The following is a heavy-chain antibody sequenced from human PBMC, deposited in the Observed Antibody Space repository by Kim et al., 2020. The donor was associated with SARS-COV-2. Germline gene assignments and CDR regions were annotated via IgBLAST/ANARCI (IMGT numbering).Heavy chain of an antibody. Sequence: ETLSLTCTVSGGSISSSSYYWGWIRQPPGKGLEWIGNIYYSGSTYYNPSLKSRVTISVDTSKNQFSLKLSSVTAADTAVYYCASRGVTMIVVVTGVDAFDIWGQGTMVTVSS. V-gene: IGHV4-39*01. CDR2: IYYSGST. J-gene: IGHJ3*02. CDR1: GGSISSSSYY. CDR3: ASRGVTMIVVVTGVDAFDI. D-gene: IGHD3-22*01.